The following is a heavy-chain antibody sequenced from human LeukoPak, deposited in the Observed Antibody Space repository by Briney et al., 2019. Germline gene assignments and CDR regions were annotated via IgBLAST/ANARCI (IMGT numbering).Heavy chain of an antibody. Sequence: PGGSLRLSCAASGFTFSSYAMHWVRQAPGKGLEWVAVISYDGSNKYYADSVKGRFTISRDNSKNTLYLQMNSLRAEDTAVYYCAREGGYSYGYSRPRGAFDIWGQGTMVTVSS. V-gene: IGHV3-30-3*01. D-gene: IGHD5-18*01. J-gene: IGHJ3*02. CDR2: ISYDGSNK. CDR1: GFTFSSYA. CDR3: AREGGYSYGYSRPRGAFDI.